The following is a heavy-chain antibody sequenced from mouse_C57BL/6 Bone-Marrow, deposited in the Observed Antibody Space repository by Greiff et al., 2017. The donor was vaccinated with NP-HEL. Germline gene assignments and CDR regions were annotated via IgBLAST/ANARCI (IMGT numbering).Heavy chain of an antibody. D-gene: IGHD2-1*01. CDR3: AREEAIYYGIWFAY. J-gene: IGHJ3*01. CDR2: IYPGDGDT. V-gene: IGHV1-80*01. CDR1: GYAFSSYW. Sequence: QVQLKESGAELVKPGASVKISCKASGYAFSSYWMNWVKQRPGKGLEWIGQIYPGDGDTNYNGKFKGKATLTADKSSSTAYMQLSSLTSEDSAVYFCAREEAIYYGIWFAYWGQGTLVTVSA.